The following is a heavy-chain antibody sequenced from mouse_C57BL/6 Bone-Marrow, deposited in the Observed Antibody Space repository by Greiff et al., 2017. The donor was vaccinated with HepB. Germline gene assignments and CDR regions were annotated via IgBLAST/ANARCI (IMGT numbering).Heavy chain of an antibody. CDR2: IYPSDSET. J-gene: IGHJ3*01. Sequence: VQLQQSGAELARPGASVKLSCKASGYTFTSYWMDWVKQRPGQGLEWIGNIYPSDSETHYNQKFKDKATLTVDKSSSTAYMQLSSLTSEEATVYYCARARYYGSSYWFAYWGQGTLVTVSA. CDR1: GYTFTSYW. D-gene: IGHD1-1*01. CDR3: ARARYYGSSYWFAY. V-gene: IGHV1-61*01.